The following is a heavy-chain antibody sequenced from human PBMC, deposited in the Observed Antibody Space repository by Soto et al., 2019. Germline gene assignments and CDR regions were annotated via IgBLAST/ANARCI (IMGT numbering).Heavy chain of an antibody. J-gene: IGHJ2*01. D-gene: IGHD1-26*01. CDR2: ISGSAGSR. CDR3: ARGGSLNWYFDL. V-gene: IGHV3-23*01. CDR1: GFIFRNYA. Sequence: GGSLRLSCAASGFIFRNYAMSWVRQAPGKGLEWVSAISGSAGSRYYADSVKGRFTISRDNAKNTLYLQMNSLRAEDTAVYYCARGGSLNWYFDLWGRGTLVTVSS.